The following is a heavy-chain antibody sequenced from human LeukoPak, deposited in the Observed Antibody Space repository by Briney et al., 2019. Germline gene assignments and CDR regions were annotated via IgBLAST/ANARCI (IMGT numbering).Heavy chain of an antibody. CDR1: GFTFSSYG. D-gene: IGHD6-19*01. Sequence: GGSLRLSCAASGFTFSSYGMSWVRRAPGQGLEWVSAISGSGGKTYYADSVKGRFTISRDNSKNTLYLQISGLRAEDTAVYYCAKLRPSSGWAGDYWGQGTLVTVSS. V-gene: IGHV3-23*01. CDR2: ISGSGGKT. CDR3: AKLRPSSGWAGDY. J-gene: IGHJ4*02.